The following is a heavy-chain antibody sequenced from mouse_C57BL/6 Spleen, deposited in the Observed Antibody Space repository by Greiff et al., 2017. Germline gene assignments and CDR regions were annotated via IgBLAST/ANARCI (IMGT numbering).Heavy chain of an antibody. CDR3: AKFYYGNDQVYAMDY. V-gene: IGHV1-64*01. CDR1: GYTFTSYW. Sequence: QVQLQQPGAELVKPGASVKLSCKASGYTFTSYWMHWVKQRPGQGLEWIGMIHPNSGSTNYNEKFKSKATLTVDKSSSTAYMQLSSLTSEDSAVYDCAKFYYGNDQVYAMDYWGQGTSVTVSS. J-gene: IGHJ4*01. CDR2: IHPNSGST. D-gene: IGHD2-2*01.